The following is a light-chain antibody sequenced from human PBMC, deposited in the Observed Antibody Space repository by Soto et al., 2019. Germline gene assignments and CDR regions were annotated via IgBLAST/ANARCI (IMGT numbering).Light chain of an antibody. CDR1: QSLSRSY. Sequence: ESVLTQSPGTLSLSPGEIATLSFRASQSLSRSYLAWYQQKPGQAPRVLIYGASSRATGIPDRFSGSGSGTDFTLTISRLEPEDFAVYYCQQYASSPTFGEGTRLEIK. CDR2: GAS. V-gene: IGKV3-20*01. CDR3: QQYASSPT. J-gene: IGKJ5*01.